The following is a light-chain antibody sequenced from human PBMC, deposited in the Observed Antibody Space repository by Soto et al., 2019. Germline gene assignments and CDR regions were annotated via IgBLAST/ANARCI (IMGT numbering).Light chain of an antibody. CDR1: HSDIGAGYG. V-gene: IGLV1-40*01. CDR3: QSFDSSRNCLL. Sequence: QSVLTQPPSVTGAPGQRVTISCTGSHSDIGAGYGVHWYQQFPHSAPKLLIYDTTNRPSGVPDRFSGSRSGTSASLAITGLQAEDWADYYCQSFDSSRNCLLFGGGTKLTGL. CDR2: DTT. J-gene: IGLJ2*01.